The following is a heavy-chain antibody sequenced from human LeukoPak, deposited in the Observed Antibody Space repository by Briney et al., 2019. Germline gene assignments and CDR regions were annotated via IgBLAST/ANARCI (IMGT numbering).Heavy chain of an antibody. D-gene: IGHD3-10*02. V-gene: IGHV3-23*01. Sequence: GGSLRLSCAASGFSFSTYAMSWVRQIPGKGLEWVSAISGSDPGTYYADSVKGRFTISRVNSRNTLYLQMNRLRVEDTAVYYCAELGITMIGGVWGEGTTVTISS. CDR1: GFSFSTYA. CDR3: AELGITMIGGV. CDR2: ISGSDPGT. J-gene: IGHJ6*04.